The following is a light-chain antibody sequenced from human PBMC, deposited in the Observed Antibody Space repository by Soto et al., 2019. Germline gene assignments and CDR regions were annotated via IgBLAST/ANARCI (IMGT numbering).Light chain of an antibody. V-gene: IGLV2-14*01. Sequence: QSALTQPASVSGSPGQSITISCTGTSSDVGGYNYVSWYQQPPGKAPKLIIYAVSNRPSGVSNRFSGSKSGNTASLTITGLQADDEGDYYCSPFTTSSSYVFGTGTKATVL. CDR2: AVS. J-gene: IGLJ1*01. CDR3: SPFTTSSSYV. CDR1: SSDVGGYNY.